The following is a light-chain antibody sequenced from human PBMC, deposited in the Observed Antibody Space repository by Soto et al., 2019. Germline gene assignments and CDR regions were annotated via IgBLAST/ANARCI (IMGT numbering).Light chain of an antibody. Sequence: QSALTQPPSAYGSPGQSVTISCTGTSSDVGGYNYVSWYQQYTGKAPKLMIYEVSKRPSGVPDRFSGSKSGKTASLTVSGLQAEDEAYYYCSSYAGSDIWVFGGGTKLTV. V-gene: IGLV2-8*01. CDR1: SSDVGGYNY. CDR2: EVS. J-gene: IGLJ3*02. CDR3: SSYAGSDIWV.